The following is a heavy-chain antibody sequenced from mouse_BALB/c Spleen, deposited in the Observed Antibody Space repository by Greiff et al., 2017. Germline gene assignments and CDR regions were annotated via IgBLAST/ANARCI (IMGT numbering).Heavy chain of an antibody. D-gene: IGHD4-1*01. V-gene: IGHV2-6-7*01. CDR1: GFSLTGYG. CDR3: ARGTGTRGAMDY. CDR2: IWGDGST. Sequence: AQLQESGPGLVAPSQSLSITCTVSGFSLTGYGVNWVRQPPGKGLEWLGMIWGDGSTDYNSALKSRLSISKDNSKSQVFLKMNSLQTDDTARYYCARGTGTRGAMDYWGQGTSVTVSS. J-gene: IGHJ4*01.